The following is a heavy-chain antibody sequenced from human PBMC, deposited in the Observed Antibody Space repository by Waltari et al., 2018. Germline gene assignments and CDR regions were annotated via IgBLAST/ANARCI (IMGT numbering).Heavy chain of an antibody. Sequence: QVRLQESGPGLVKPSQTLALTCTVSGGSLSGLYWSWIRLSPGKGLEWIGFIYTTGGPNYNPAFKNRVTMSADTSRGQFSLRLTSLSASDTATYYCARGPSIKWELPGFFDTWGQGILVTVSS. V-gene: IGHV4-4*09. CDR1: GGSLSGLY. CDR2: IYTTGGP. J-gene: IGHJ4*02. D-gene: IGHD1-26*01. CDR3: ARGPSIKWELPGFFDT.